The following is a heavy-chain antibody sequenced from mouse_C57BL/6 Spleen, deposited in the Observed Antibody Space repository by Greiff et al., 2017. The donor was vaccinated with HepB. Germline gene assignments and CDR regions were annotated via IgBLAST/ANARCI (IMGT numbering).Heavy chain of an antibody. D-gene: IGHD1-1*01. Sequence: QVHVKHPGAELVRPGTSVKLSCKASGYTFTSYWMHWVKQRPGQGLEWIGVIDPSDSYTNYNQKFKGKATLTVDTSSSTAYMQLSSLTSEDSAVYYCAREDYYGSSPPWFAYWGQGTLVTVSA. CDR2: IDPSDSYT. CDR1: GYTFTSYW. J-gene: IGHJ3*01. V-gene: IGHV1-59*01. CDR3: AREDYYGSSPPWFAY.